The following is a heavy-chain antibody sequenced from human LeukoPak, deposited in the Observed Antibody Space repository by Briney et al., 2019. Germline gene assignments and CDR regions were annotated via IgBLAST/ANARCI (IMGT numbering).Heavy chain of an antibody. J-gene: IGHJ4*02. CDR3: ARLESLNFDY. D-gene: IGHD5-24*01. CDR2: IYHSGST. V-gene: IGHV4-38-2*01. CDR1: GYSISSGYY. Sequence: SETLSLTCAVSGYSISSGYYWGWIRQPPGKGLEWIGSIYHSGSTYYNPSLKSRVTISVDTSKNQFSLKLSSVTAADTVVYYCARLESLNFDYWGQGTLVTVSS.